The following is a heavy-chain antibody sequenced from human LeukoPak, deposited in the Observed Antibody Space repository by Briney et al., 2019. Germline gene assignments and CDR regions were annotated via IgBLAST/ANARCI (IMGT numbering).Heavy chain of an antibody. V-gene: IGHV3-23*01. Sequence: GGSLRLSCAASGFTFSSYAMSWVRQAPGKGLEWVSAISGSGGSKYYADSVKGRFTISRDNSKNTVYLQMNSLRAEGTAVYYCAKVADYDFWSGYADQFDYWGQGTLVTVSS. CDR1: GFTFSSYA. CDR3: AKVADYDFWSGYADQFDY. D-gene: IGHD3-3*01. J-gene: IGHJ4*02. CDR2: ISGSGGSK.